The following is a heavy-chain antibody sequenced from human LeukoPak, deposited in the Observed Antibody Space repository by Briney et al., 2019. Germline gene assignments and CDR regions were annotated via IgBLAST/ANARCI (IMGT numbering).Heavy chain of an antibody. J-gene: IGHJ6*03. CDR1: GVTFSSYV. V-gene: IGHV1-69*01. D-gene: IGHD1-26*01. CDR2: IIPIFGTA. CDR3: ARSGYGGSYYGGYYYMDV. Sequence: SVKVSCKASGVTFSSYVISWVRQAPGQGLEWMGGIIPIFGTANYAQKFQGRVTITADESTSTAYMELSSLRSEETAVYYRARSGYGGSYYGGYYYMDVWGKETTVTVSS.